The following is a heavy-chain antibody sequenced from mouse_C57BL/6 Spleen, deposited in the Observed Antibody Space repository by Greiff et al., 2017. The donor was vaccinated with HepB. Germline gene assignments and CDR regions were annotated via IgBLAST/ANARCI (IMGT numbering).Heavy chain of an antibody. CDR1: GYAFTNYL. J-gene: IGHJ3*01. V-gene: IGHV1-54*01. CDR3: ARGNGYYPACFAY. Sequence: QVQLQQSGAELVRPGTSVKVSCKASGYAFTNYLIEWVKQRPGQGLEWIGVINPGSGGTNYNEKFKGKATLTADKSSSTAYMQLSSITSDDSAVYFCARGNGYYPACFAYWGQGALVTVSS. D-gene: IGHD2-3*01. CDR2: INPGSGGT.